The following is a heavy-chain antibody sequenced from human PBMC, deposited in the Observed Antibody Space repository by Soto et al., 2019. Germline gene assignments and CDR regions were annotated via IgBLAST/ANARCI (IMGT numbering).Heavy chain of an antibody. V-gene: IGHV1-69*04. CDR1: GYTFTSYG. J-gene: IGHJ3*02. D-gene: IGHD3-10*01. Sequence: SVKVSCKASGYTFTSYGISWVRQAPGQGLEWMGRIIPILGIANYAQKFQGRVTITADKSTSTAYMELSSLRSEDTAVYYCARARAQRPGAFDIWGQRTMVTVSS. CDR2: IIPILGIA. CDR3: ARARAQRPGAFDI.